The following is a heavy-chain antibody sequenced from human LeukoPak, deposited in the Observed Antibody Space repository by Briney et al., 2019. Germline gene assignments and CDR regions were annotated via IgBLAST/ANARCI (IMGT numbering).Heavy chain of an antibody. CDR1: GFAFNFYA. CDR2: INVKGIKK. J-gene: IGHJ5*02. D-gene: IGHD6-19*01. CDR3: AKPISGGLAVSADWFDP. Sequence: PGGSLRLSCAASGFAFNFYAMSWVGRAQGKGRQWVSTINVKGIKKNYADSGRGRFTISRDNSKDTLYLQLNSLRAEDTAIYFCAKPISGGLAVSADWFDPWGQGTLVIVSS. V-gene: IGHV3-23*05.